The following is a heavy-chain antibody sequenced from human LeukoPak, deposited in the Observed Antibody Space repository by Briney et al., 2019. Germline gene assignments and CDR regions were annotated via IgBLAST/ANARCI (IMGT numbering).Heavy chain of an antibody. CDR3: ARAPYYGSGTDTFHY. J-gene: IGHJ4*02. V-gene: IGHV1-46*01. D-gene: IGHD3-10*01. CDR1: GYTFTSYY. CDR2: INPSGGST. Sequence: ASVKVSCTASGYTFTSYYMHWVRQAPGQGLEWMGIINPSGGSTSYAQKFQGRVTMTRDTSTSTVYMELSSLRSEDTAAYYCARAPYYGSGTDTFHYWGQGTLVTVSS.